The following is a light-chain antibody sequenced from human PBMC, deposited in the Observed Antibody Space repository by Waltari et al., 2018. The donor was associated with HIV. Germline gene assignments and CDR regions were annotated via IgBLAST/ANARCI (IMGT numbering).Light chain of an antibody. J-gene: IGKJ4*01. CDR1: QRVSYSSNNKNY. V-gene: IGKV4-1*01. CDR3: QQYYTTPLT. CDR2: GAS. Sequence: DIVMTQSPDSLAGSLGERATINCKSRQRVSYSSNNKNYLAWYQQKPGQPPKLLIYGASTRESGVPDRFSGSGSGTDFTLTITSLQAEDVAVYYCQQYYTTPLTFGGGTKVEIK.